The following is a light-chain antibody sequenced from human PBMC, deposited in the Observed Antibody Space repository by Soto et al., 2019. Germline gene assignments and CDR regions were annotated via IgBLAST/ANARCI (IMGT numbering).Light chain of an antibody. J-gene: IGKJ4*01. CDR3: QQYGSSPNT. Sequence: EIVLTQSPRTLPLSPGERATLYCRASQSVSSSYLAWYQQKPGQAPRLLIYGASSRATGIPDRFSGSGSGTDFTLTISRLEPEDFAVYYCQQYGSSPNTFGGGTKV. CDR1: QSVSSSY. CDR2: GAS. V-gene: IGKV3-20*01.